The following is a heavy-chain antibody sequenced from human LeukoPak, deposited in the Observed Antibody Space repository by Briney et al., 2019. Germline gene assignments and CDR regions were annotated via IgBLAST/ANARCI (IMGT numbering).Heavy chain of an antibody. Sequence: ASVKVSCKASGYTFTGYYMHLVRQAPGQGLEWMGWINPNSGGTNYAQKFQGRVTMTRDTSISTAYMELSRLRSDDTAVYYCARGGAPHYYYYYMDVWGKGTTVTVSS. CDR1: GYTFTGYY. CDR2: INPNSGGT. V-gene: IGHV1-2*02. CDR3: ARGGAPHYYYYYMDV. J-gene: IGHJ6*03.